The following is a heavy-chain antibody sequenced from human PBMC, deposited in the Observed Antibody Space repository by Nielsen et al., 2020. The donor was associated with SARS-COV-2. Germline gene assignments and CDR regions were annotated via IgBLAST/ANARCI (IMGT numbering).Heavy chain of an antibody. CDR3: AKEGDYGDYDLDY. CDR2: ISYDGSNK. J-gene: IGHJ4*02. CDR1: GFTFSSYG. D-gene: IGHD4-17*01. Sequence: GESLKISCAASGFTFSSYGMRWVRQAPGKGLEWVAVISYDGSNKYYADSVKGRFTISRDNSKNTLYLQMNSLRAEDTAVYYCAKEGDYGDYDLDYWGQGTLVTVSS. V-gene: IGHV3-30*18.